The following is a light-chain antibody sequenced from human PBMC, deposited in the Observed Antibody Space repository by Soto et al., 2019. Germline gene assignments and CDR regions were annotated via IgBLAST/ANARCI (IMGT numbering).Light chain of an antibody. CDR2: GAS. CDR1: QSVRSN. CDR3: QEYDNWPLWT. Sequence: ETVMTQSPATLPVSPGERATLSCRASQSVRSNLAWYQQKPGQAPRLLIYGASTRATGVPARFSGSGSWTEFTLTINSLQYEDFALYYCQEYDNWPLWTFGQGTKVEVK. V-gene: IGKV3-15*01. J-gene: IGKJ1*01.